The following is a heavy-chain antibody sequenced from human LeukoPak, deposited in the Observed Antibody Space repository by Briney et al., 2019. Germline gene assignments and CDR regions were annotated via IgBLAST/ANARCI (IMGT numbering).Heavy chain of an antibody. CDR2: ISWNSGSI. J-gene: IGHJ6*02. Sequence: PGGSLRLSCAASGFTFDDYAMHWVRQAPGKGLEWVSGISWNSGSIGYADSVKGRFTISRDNAKNSLYLQMNSLRAEDTALYYCAEGGITLPDVWGQGTTVTVSS. CDR1: GFTFDDYA. V-gene: IGHV3-9*01. CDR3: AEGGITLPDV. D-gene: IGHD3-16*01.